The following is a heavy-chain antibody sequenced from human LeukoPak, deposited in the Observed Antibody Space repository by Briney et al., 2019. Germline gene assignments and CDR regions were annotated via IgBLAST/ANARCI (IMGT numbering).Heavy chain of an antibody. CDR2: IYPGDSDT. D-gene: IGHD2/OR15-2a*01. CDR1: GYSFTSYC. V-gene: IGHV5-51*01. J-gene: IGHJ4*02. CDR3: ARLGAPNRGDY. Sequence: GESLKISCKGSGYSFTSYCIGWVRQMPGKGLEWMGIIYPGDSDTRNNPPFQGQVTISADKSISTAYLQWTSLKASDTAMYYCARLGAPNRGDYWGQGTLVTVSS.